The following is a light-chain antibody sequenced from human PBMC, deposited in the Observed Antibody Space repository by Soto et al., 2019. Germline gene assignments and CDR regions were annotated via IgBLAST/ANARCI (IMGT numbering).Light chain of an antibody. Sequence: EIVMTQSPATLSVSPGEGATLSCRAGQSVGVNLAWYQQMPGQAPRLLIYGASTRATGVPARFSGSGSGTEFTLTISSLQSEDFAVFFCQQYGTSEIIFGQGTRLEIK. V-gene: IGKV3-15*01. CDR3: QQYGTSEII. CDR1: QSVGVN. J-gene: IGKJ5*01. CDR2: GAS.